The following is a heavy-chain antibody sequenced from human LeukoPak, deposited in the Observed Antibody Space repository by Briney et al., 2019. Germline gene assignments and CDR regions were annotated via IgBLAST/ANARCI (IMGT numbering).Heavy chain of an antibody. V-gene: IGHV4-39*01. CDR3: ARPGIAAAGRAFYFDY. J-gene: IGHJ4*02. CDR2: IYYSGST. CDR1: GGSISSSSYY. D-gene: IGHD6-13*01. Sequence: SETLSLTCTVSGGSISSSSYYWGWIRQPPGKGLEWIGSIYYSGSTYYNPSLKSRVTISVDTSKNQFSLKLSSVTAADTAVYYCARPGIAAAGRAFYFDYWGQGTLVTVSS.